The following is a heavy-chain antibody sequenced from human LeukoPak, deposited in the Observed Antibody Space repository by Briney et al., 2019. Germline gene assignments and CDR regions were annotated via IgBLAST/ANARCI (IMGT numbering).Heavy chain of an antibody. V-gene: IGHV3-21*06. CDR1: GFSLASYD. Sequence: GGSLRLSCAASGFSLASYDMNWVRQAPGKGLEWVSSISFSSTYIYYRASVKGRFTISRDNAKNSLYLEMNNLRDEDTAVYYCARADCPSSTCYLRRSWYDPWGQGTLVTVSS. J-gene: IGHJ5*02. D-gene: IGHD2-2*01. CDR3: ARADCPSSTCYLRRSWYDP. CDR2: ISFSSTYI.